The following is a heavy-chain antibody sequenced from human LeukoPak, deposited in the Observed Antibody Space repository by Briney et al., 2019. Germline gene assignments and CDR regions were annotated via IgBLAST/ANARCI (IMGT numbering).Heavy chain of an antibody. CDR2: VSWDGGD. D-gene: IGHD4/OR15-4a*01. Sequence: GGSLRLSCAASGFTFDDYAMHWIRQAPGKGLEWVSLVSWDGGDYYSASVRGRFTISRDNARNSLYLQMNSLRPEDTALYYCARGGAGQILRAFEIWGRGTIVTVSS. J-gene: IGHJ3*02. CDR3: ARGGAGQILRAFEI. V-gene: IGHV3-43D*03. CDR1: GFTFDDYA.